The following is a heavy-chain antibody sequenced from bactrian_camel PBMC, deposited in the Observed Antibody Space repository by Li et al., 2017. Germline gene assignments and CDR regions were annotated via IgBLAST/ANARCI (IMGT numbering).Heavy chain of an antibody. CDR2: IDSDGTT. CDR3: AAAFSCPNGLRTLRPVY. CDR1: GYTYSTYS. Sequence: HVQLVESGGGSVQAGGSLRLSCVASGYTYSTYSMGWFRQAPGKESEGVAAIDSDGTTAYGDSVQGRFTISRENTKDTLYLQMNSLEPEDTAMYYCAAAFSCPNGLRTLRPVYWGQGTQFTVS. V-gene: IGHV3S55*01. J-gene: IGHJ4*01. D-gene: IGHD1*01.